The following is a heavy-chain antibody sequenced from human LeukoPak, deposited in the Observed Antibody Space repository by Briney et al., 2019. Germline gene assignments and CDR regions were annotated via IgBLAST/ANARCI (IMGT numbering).Heavy chain of an antibody. CDR1: GYTFTGYY. CDR3: ARDLLLWFGEYDDAFDI. D-gene: IGHD3-10*01. J-gene: IGHJ3*02. Sequence: ASVKVSCKASGYTFTGYYMHWVRQAPGQGLEWMGWINSNSGGTNYAQKFQGRVTMTRDTSISTAYMELSRLRSDDTAVYYCARDLLLWFGEYDDAFDIWGQGTMVTVSS. V-gene: IGHV1-2*02. CDR2: INSNSGGT.